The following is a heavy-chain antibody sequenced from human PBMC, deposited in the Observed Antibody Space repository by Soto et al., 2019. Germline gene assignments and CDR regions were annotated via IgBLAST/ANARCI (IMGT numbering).Heavy chain of an antibody. D-gene: IGHD2-2*02. J-gene: IGHJ3*02. CDR3: AKVLKYPLSPIDAFDI. CDR2: ISSSSSYI. V-gene: IGHV3-21*01. CDR1: GFTFSSYS. Sequence: GGSLRLSCAASGFTFSSYSMNWVRQAPGKGLEWVSSISSSSSYIYYADSVKGRFTISRDNAKNSLYLQMNSLRAEDTAVYYYAKVLKYPLSPIDAFDIRGQGTMVTVSS.